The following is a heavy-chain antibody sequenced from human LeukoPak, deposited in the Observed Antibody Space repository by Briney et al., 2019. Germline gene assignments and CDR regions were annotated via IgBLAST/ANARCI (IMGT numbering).Heavy chain of an antibody. CDR1: GGSFSGYY. CDR3: AREGGQYYFDY. D-gene: IGHD1-26*01. J-gene: IGHJ4*02. V-gene: IGHV4-59*01. CDR2: IYHSGTT. Sequence: SETLSLTCAVYGGSFSGYYWSWIRQPPGKGLEWIGYIYHSGTTNYNSSLKSRVTISVDTSKNQFSLKLSSVTAADTAVYYCAREGGQYYFDYWGQGTLVTVSS.